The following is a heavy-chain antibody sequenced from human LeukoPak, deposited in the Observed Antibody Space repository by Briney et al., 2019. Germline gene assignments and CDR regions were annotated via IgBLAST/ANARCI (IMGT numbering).Heavy chain of an antibody. V-gene: IGHV4-59*01. CDR2: IYYSGST. D-gene: IGHD1-14*01. Sequence: SETLSLTCTVSGGSISSYYWSWIRQPPGKGLEWIGYIYYSGSTNYNPSLKSRVTISVDTSKNHFSLKLSSATAADTAVYYCAGQGSRGTDSPDYWGQGTLVTVSS. CDR1: GGSISSYY. CDR3: AGQGSRGTDSPDY. J-gene: IGHJ4*02.